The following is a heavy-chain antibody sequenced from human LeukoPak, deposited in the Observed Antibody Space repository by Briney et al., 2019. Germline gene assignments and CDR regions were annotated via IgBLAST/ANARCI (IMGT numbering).Heavy chain of an antibody. CDR3: ARGAWTAYYFDY. CDR1: GFTFSSYA. D-gene: IGHD3/OR15-3a*01. CDR2: ISGSGGST. J-gene: IGHJ4*02. V-gene: IGHV3-23*01. Sequence: PGGSLRLSCAASGFTFSSYAMSWVRQAPGKGLEWVSAISGSGGSTNYADSVKGRFTISRDNAKNTLYLQMNSLRAEDTAVYYCARGAWTAYYFDYWGQGTLVTVSS.